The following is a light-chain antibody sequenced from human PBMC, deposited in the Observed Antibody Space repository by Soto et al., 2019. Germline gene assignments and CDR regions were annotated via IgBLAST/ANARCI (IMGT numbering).Light chain of an antibody. V-gene: IGKV3-20*01. CDR1: HHISRMS. CDR2: GTS. CDR3: QQNGRSPLT. J-gene: IGKJ4*01. Sequence: PGQRAILSCTASHHISRMSLVWYQQKPGRAPRLLIYGTSTRATGTPDRFSGSGSVTDFSLIIHGLAPGDGAIYYCQQNGRSPLTFGGGTKVEIK.